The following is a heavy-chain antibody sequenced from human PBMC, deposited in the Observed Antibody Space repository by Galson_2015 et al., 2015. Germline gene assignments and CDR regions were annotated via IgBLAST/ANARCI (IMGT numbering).Heavy chain of an antibody. CDR2: ISSSSATI. V-gene: IGHV3-48*02. CDR1: GFTFSSYP. Sequence: SLRLSCAASGFTFSSYPISWVRQAPGKGLEWVSYISSSSATIYYADSVKGRFTISRDNAKNSLYLQMNSLRDEDTAVYYCARDPRRGSYKVFYFDYWGQGTLVTVSS. CDR3: ARDPRRGSYKVFYFDY. J-gene: IGHJ4*02. D-gene: IGHD1-26*01.